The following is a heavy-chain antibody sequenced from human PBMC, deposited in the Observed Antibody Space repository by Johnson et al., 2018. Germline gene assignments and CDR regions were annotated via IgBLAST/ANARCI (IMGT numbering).Heavy chain of an antibody. V-gene: IGHV3-43*01. J-gene: IGHJ6*03. Sequence: EVQLVESGGVVVQPGGSLRLSCAASGFTFDDYTMHWVRQAPGKGLEWVSLISWDGGSTYYADSVKGRFTISRDNSKNSLYLQMNSLRTEDTALYYCAKGCSSTSCYPYYYYYMDVWGKGTTVTVSS. CDR1: GFTFDDYT. D-gene: IGHD2-2*01. CDR3: AKGCSSTSCYPYYYYYMDV. CDR2: ISWDGGST.